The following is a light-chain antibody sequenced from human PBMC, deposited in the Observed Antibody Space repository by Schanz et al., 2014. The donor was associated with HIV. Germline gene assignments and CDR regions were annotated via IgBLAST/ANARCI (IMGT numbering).Light chain of an antibody. CDR1: SSDVGNYNL. Sequence: QSALTQPASVSGSPGQSITISCTGSSSDVGNYNLVSWYQQHPGKAPKLMIYDVSNRPSGVPDRFSGSKSGTSASLAITGLQAEDEADYYCQSYDSRLSVVVFGGGTKLTVL. CDR2: DVS. J-gene: IGLJ2*01. CDR3: QSYDSRLSVVV. V-gene: IGLV2-14*02.